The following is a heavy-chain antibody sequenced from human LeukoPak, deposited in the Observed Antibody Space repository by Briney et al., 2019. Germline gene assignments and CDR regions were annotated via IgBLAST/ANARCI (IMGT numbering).Heavy chain of an antibody. CDR1: GFTFSSYG. D-gene: IGHD2-15*01. J-gene: IGHJ4*02. CDR3: AKDKGYCSGGSCYSVDY. CDR2: ISGSGGST. V-gene: IGHV3-23*01. Sequence: GGSLRLSCAASGFTFSSYGMSWVRQAPGKGLEWVSAISGSGGSTYYADSVKGRFTISRDNSKSTLYLQMNSLRAEDTAVYYCAKDKGYCSGGSCYSVDYWGQGTLVTVSS.